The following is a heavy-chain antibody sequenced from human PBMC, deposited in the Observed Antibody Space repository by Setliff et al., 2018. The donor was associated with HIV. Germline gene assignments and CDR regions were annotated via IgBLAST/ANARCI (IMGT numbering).Heavy chain of an antibody. D-gene: IGHD3-3*01. CDR1: GFTFSNFA. V-gene: IGHV3-30*15. Sequence: LRLSCVASGFTFSNFAMHWVRQAPGKGLEWVSVISYDGSEDFYADSVQGRFTVSRDSSRNMLYLQMSSLRVEDTAIYYCVKGDNFWTGYSTYFEFDPWGQGTRVTVSS. CDR2: ISYDGSED. J-gene: IGHJ5*02. CDR3: VKGDNFWTGYSTYFEFDP.